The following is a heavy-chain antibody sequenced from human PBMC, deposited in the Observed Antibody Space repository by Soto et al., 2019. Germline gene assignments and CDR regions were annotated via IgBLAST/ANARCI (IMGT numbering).Heavy chain of an antibody. Sequence: SETLSLTCTVSGGSISSYYWSWIRQPAGKGLEWIGRIYTSGSTNYNPSLKSRVTMSVDTSKNQFSLKLSSVTAADTAVYYCARAPYSNYDPYYYGMDVWGQGNTVTVSS. V-gene: IGHV4-4*07. CDR2: IYTSGST. J-gene: IGHJ6*02. D-gene: IGHD4-4*01. CDR1: GGSISSYY. CDR3: ARAPYSNYDPYYYGMDV.